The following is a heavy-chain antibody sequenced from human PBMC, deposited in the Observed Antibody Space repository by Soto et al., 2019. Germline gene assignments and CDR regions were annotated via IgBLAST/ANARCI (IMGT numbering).Heavy chain of an antibody. Sequence: PSETLSLTCTVSGGSISSSSYYWGWIRQPPGKGLEWIGSIYYSGSTYYNPSLKSRVTISVDTSKNQFSLKLSSVTAADTAVYYCASQPRGSSSWYNYYYYMDVWGKGTTVTVSS. CDR2: IYYSGST. CDR1: GGSISSSSYY. CDR3: ASQPRGSSSWYNYYYYMDV. V-gene: IGHV4-39*01. D-gene: IGHD6-13*01. J-gene: IGHJ6*03.